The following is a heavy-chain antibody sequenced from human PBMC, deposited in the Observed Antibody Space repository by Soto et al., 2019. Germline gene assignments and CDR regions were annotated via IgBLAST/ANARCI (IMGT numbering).Heavy chain of an antibody. CDR3: ARQVVTPSSPMYYFDY. CDR2: IFYSGST. CDR1: GGSISSSSYY. V-gene: IGHV4-39*01. D-gene: IGHD2-21*02. J-gene: IGHJ4*02. Sequence: SEILSLTCTVSGGSISSSSYYGGWIRQPPGKGLEWIGSIFYSGSTYYNPSLRSRVTISVDTSKSQFSLKLSSVTAADTAIYYCARQVVTPSSPMYYFDYWGQGTLVTVSS.